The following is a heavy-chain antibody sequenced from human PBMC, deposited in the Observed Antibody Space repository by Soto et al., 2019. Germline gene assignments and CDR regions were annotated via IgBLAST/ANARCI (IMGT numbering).Heavy chain of an antibody. CDR3: ATLNAGHLGESFDY. D-gene: IGHD3-16*01. Sequence: GASVKVSCKVSGYTLTELSMHWVRQAPGKGLEWMGGFDPEDGETIYAQKFQGRVTMTEDTSTDTAYMELSSLRSEDTAVYYCATLNAGHLGESFDYWGQGTLVTVSS. V-gene: IGHV1-24*01. J-gene: IGHJ4*02. CDR2: FDPEDGET. CDR1: GYTLTELS.